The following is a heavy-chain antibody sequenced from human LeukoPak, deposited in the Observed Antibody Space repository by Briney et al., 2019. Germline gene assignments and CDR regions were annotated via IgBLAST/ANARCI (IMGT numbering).Heavy chain of an antibody. CDR2: IYSDGST. V-gene: IGHV3-53*01. CDR1: GFTVSSNY. Sequence: PAGSLRLSCAASGFTVSSNYMSWVRQAPGKGLEWVSVIYSDGSTYHADSVKGRFTISRDNSKNTVYLQMNSLKGEDTAVYYCAKGGPNDYWGQGTLVTVSS. D-gene: IGHD3-16*01. J-gene: IGHJ4*02. CDR3: AKGGPNDY.